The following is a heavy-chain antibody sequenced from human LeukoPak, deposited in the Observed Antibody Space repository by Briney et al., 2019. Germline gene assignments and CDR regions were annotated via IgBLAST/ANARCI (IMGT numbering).Heavy chain of an antibody. V-gene: IGHV4-59*01. CDR3: ARSRKKDWFDP. CDR2: IYYSGST. J-gene: IGHJ5*02. CDR1: GGSISNYY. Sequence: SETLSLTCTVSGGSISNYYWSWIRQPPGEGLEWIGYIYYSGSTNYNPSLKSRVTISVDTSKNQFSLKLSSVTAADTAVYYCARSRKKDWFDPWGQGTLVTVSS.